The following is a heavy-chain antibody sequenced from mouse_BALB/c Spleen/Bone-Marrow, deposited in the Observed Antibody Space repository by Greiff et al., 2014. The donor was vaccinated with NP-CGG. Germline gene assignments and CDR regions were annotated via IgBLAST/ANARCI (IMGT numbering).Heavy chain of an antibody. Sequence: EVQLQQSGTVLARPGASVKMSCKASDYTFTSYRMHWLKQRPGQGLEWIGAIYPGNSDTSYNQKFKGKAELTAVTSTSTAYMDLGSLTNEDSAVYYCTLAYFGQGDWFFDVWGAGTTVTVSS. CDR2: IYPGNSDT. CDR3: TLAYFGQGDWFFDV. D-gene: IGHD2-10*01. V-gene: IGHV1-5*01. J-gene: IGHJ1*01. CDR1: DYTFTSYR.